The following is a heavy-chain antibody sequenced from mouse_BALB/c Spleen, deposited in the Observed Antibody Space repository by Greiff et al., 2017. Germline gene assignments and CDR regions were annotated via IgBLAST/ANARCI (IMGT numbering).Heavy chain of an antibody. J-gene: IGHJ4*01. CDR2: IYWDDDK. Sequence: QVTLKVSGPGILQPSQTLSLTCSFSGFSLSTSGMGVSWIRQPSGKGLEWLAHIYWDDDKRYNPSLKSRLTISKDTSRNQVFLKITSVDTADTATYYCARRRRWLPNYYAMDYWGQGTSVTVSS. V-gene: IGHV8-12*01. CDR3: ARRRRWLPNYYAMDY. D-gene: IGHD2-3*01. CDR1: GFSLSTSGMG.